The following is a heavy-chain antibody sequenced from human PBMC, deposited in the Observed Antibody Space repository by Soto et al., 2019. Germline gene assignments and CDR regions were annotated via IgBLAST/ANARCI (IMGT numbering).Heavy chain of an antibody. CDR1: GFSLSTNGEG. CDR2: IYWDEDK. D-gene: IGHD2-15*01. Sequence: QITLKESGPTLVKPPQTLTLTCTFSGFSLSTNGEGVGWIRQPPGKALEWLALIYWDEDKRYSPSLKTRLTITKDTSTNEVVLTMTNMDPVDTGTYYCAHKGGRGAGMDVWGQGTTVTVSS. CDR3: AHKGGRGAGMDV. V-gene: IGHV2-5*02. J-gene: IGHJ6*02.